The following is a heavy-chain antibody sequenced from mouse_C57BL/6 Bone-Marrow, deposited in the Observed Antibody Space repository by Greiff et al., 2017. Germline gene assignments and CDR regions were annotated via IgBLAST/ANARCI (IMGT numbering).Heavy chain of an antibody. CDR2: ISSGGDYI. CDR3: TREDYGSSYPNWYFDV. V-gene: IGHV5-9-1*02. D-gene: IGHD1-1*01. J-gene: IGHJ1*03. CDR1: GFTFSSYA. Sequence: EVKLEESGEGLVKPGGSLKLSCAASGFTFSSYAMSWVRQTPEKRLEWVAYISSGGDYIYYADTVKGRFTISRDNARNTLYLQMSSLKSEDTAMYYCTREDYGSSYPNWYFDVWGTGTTVTVSS.